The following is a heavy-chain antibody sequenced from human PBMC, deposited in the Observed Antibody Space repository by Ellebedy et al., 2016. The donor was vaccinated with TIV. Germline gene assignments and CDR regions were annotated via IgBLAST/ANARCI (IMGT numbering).Heavy chain of an antibody. D-gene: IGHD1-7*01. CDR2: INHSGST. CDR3: ARDIPGTTAFDF. CDR1: GGSISSGNYY. J-gene: IGHJ4*02. Sequence: MPSETLSLTCTVSGGSISSGNYYWHWIRQPPGRGLEWMGYINHSGSTYYNPSPKTRVTISVDTSKHQFSLKLSSVTAADTAVYYCARDIPGTTAFDFWGPGTLVTVSS. V-gene: IGHV4-30-4*01.